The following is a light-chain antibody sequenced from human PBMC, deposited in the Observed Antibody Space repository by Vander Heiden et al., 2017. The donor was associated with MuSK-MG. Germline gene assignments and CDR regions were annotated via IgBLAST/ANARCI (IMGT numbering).Light chain of an antibody. V-gene: IGKV1-39*01. CDR3: QQSDSTPWT. J-gene: IGKJ1*01. CDR1: QRISSY. CDR2: AAS. Sequence: DIQMTQSPSSLSASVGDRVTITCRASQRISSYLNWYQQKPGKAPRLLIYAASSLQSGVPSRFSGSGSGTDFTLTISRLQPEDFATYYCQQSDSTPWTFGQGTKLEIK.